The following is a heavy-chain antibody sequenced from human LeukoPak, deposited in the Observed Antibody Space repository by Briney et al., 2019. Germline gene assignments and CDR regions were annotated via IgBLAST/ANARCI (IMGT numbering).Heavy chain of an antibody. Sequence: PSETLSLTCAVYGGSFSGYYWSWIRQPPGKGLEWIGEINHSGSTNYNPSLKSRVTISVDTSKNQFSLKLSSVTAADTAVYYCARHVREELWFGEFDSYYFDYWGQGTLVTVSS. D-gene: IGHD3-10*01. V-gene: IGHV4-34*01. CDR2: INHSGST. CDR1: GGSFSGYY. CDR3: ARHVREELWFGEFDSYYFDY. J-gene: IGHJ4*02.